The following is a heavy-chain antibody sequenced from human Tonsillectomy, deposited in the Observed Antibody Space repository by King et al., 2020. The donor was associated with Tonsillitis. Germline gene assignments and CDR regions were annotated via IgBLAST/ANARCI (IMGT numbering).Heavy chain of an antibody. CDR1: GVSVSGYY. CDR3: ARGRWDVPY. V-gene: IGHV4-59*02. CDR2: IYYIGSSGST. Sequence: QLQESGPGLVKPSETLSLTCTVSGVSVSGYYWSWIRQPPGKGLEWMGYIYYIGSSGSTNSNPSLKSRVTISVDTSKNQVSLRVTSVTDADTAVYFCARGRWDVPYWGQGILVTVSS. D-gene: IGHD1-26*01. J-gene: IGHJ4*02.